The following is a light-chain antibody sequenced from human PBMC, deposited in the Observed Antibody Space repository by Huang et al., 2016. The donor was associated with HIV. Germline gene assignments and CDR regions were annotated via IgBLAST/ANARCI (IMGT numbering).Light chain of an antibody. J-gene: IGKJ3*01. CDR3: QDRSNWPRVT. Sequence: EVVLTQSPATLSLSPGERATLSCRASQSISNYLAWYQQRAGQTPRLLIYDTSNRATGGPARFSGTGSGTDFTLTINGLEPEDFAVYYCQDRSNWPRVTIGPGTKLDVK. CDR1: QSISNY. V-gene: IGKV3-11*01. CDR2: DTS.